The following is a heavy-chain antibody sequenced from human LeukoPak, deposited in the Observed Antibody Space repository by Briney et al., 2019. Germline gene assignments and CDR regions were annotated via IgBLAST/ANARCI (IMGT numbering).Heavy chain of an antibody. CDR1: GGSISSYY. CDR3: ARDRSSGLLSD. D-gene: IGHD6-19*01. Sequence: PAETLSLTCTLSGGSISSYYGSWTRQPAGKGLEWIVRIYTSGSTNYNPSLKSRVTMSVDTSKNQFSLKLSSVTAADTAVYYCARDRSSGLLSDWGQGTLVTVSS. V-gene: IGHV4-4*07. J-gene: IGHJ4*02. CDR2: IYTSGST.